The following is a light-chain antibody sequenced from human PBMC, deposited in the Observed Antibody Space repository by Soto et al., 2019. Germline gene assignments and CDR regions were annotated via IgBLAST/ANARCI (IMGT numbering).Light chain of an antibody. CDR2: KAS. Sequence: DVQMTQTPSSLSASVGDRVILTCRASQSIGNWLAWYQQKPGKAPKLLIYKASTLKSGVPSRFSGSGSGTEFTLTISSLQPDDFATYYCQQFKDYVWTFGQGTKVDIK. CDR3: QQFKDYVWT. CDR1: QSIGNW. J-gene: IGKJ1*01. V-gene: IGKV1-5*03.